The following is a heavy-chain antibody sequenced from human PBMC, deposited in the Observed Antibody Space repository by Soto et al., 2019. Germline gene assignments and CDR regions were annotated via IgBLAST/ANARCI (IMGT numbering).Heavy chain of an antibody. J-gene: IGHJ4*02. CDR2: IYYSGNT. V-gene: IGHV4-39*01. D-gene: IGHD1-1*01. Sequence: SETLSLTCSVSGGSISSPSYYWGWIRQPPGKGLEWIGSIYYSGNTYYNPSLKSRVTIFVDTSRNQFSLKVNSVTAADTAVYFCARLPGITTSRRDYWGQGTLVTVSS. CDR1: GGSISSPSYY. CDR3: ARLPGITTSRRDY.